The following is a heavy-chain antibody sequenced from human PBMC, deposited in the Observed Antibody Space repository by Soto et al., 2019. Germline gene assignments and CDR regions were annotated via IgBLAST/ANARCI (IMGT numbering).Heavy chain of an antibody. CDR3: AGTTSHQWYYMDV. Sequence: VGSLRLSCAASGFTFSSYAMSWVRQAPGKGLEWVSAISGSGGSTYYADSVKGRFTISRDNSKNTLYLQMNSLRAEDTAVYYCAGTTSHQWYYMDVWGKGTTVTVSS. CDR1: GFTFSSYA. CDR2: ISGSGGST. V-gene: IGHV3-23*01. J-gene: IGHJ6*03. D-gene: IGHD1-7*01.